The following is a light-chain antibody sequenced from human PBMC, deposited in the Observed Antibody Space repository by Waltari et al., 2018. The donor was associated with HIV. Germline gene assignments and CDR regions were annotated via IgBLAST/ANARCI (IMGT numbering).Light chain of an antibody. Sequence: QSALTQPASVSGSPGQSITISCTGTSSDVGSYNLVSWYQQHPGKAPKLMIYEGSKRPSGVLNRFSGSKSGNTASLTISGLQAEDEADYYCCSYAGSSTLEVFGGGTKLTVL. CDR3: CSYAGSSTLEV. CDR2: EGS. V-gene: IGLV2-23*01. CDR1: SSDVGSYNL. J-gene: IGLJ2*01.